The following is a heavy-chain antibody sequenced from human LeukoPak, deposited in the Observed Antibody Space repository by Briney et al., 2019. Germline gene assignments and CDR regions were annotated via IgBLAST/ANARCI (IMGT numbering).Heavy chain of an antibody. J-gene: IGHJ6*02. CDR2: IYYSGST. CDR1: GGSISSYY. CDR3: ARGTVTYYYYYTVRDV. V-gene: IGHV4-59*01. Sequence: SETLSLTCTVSGGSISSYYWSWIRQPPGKGLEWIGYIYYSGSTNYNPSLKSRVTISVDTSKNQFSLKLSSVTAADTAVYYCARGTVTYYYYYTVRDVWGQGTTVTAS. D-gene: IGHD4-17*01.